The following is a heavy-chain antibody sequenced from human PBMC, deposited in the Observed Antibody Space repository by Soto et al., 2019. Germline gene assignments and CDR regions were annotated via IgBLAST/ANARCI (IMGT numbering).Heavy chain of an antibody. CDR3: ARGGGSCYSGADCYYYYMDV. CDR1: GYTFTGYY. J-gene: IGHJ6*03. CDR2: INPNSGGT. D-gene: IGHD2-15*01. Sequence: GASVKVSCKASGYTFTGYYMHWVRQAPGQGLEWMGWINPNSGGTNYAQKLQGWVTMTRDTSISTAYMELSRLRSDDTAVYYCARGGGSCYSGADCYYYYMDVWGKGTTVTVSS. V-gene: IGHV1-2*04.